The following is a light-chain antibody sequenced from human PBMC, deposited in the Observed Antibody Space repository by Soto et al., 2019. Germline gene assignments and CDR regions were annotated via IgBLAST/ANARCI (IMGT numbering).Light chain of an antibody. V-gene: IGLV2-14*01. J-gene: IGLJ1*01. CDR3: ISYTRSSTEV. CDR2: EVR. CDR1: SSDVGGYDY. Sequence: SALTQPASVSGSPGQSITISCTGSSSDVGGYDYVSWYQQHPGKVPKLMIYEVRNRPSGVSNRFSGSKSGNTASLAISGLQAEDEADYYCISYTRSSTEVFGTGTKVTVL.